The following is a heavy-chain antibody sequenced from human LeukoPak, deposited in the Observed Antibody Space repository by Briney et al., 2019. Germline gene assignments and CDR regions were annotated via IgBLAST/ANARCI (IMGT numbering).Heavy chain of an antibody. CDR2: IYYSGGT. CDR1: GGSISSYY. J-gene: IGHJ4*02. V-gene: IGHV4-59*01. D-gene: IGHD5-18*01. CDR3: ARSGYSYGGNYFDY. Sequence: SETLSLTCTVSGGSISSYYWRWIRQPPGKGLEWIGYIYYSGGTNYNPSLKSRVTISVDTSKNQFSLKLSSVTAADTAVYYCARSGYSYGGNYFDYWGQGTLVTVSS.